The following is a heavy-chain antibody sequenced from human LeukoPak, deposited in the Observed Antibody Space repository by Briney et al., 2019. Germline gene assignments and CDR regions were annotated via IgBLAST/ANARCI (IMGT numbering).Heavy chain of an antibody. V-gene: IGHV3-9*01. CDR1: GFTFDDYA. CDR3: AKAQDAMVRGENWFDP. D-gene: IGHD3-10*01. Sequence: GGSLRLSCAASGFTFDDYAMHWVRQAPGKGLEWVSGISWNSGSIGYADSVKGRSTISRDNAKNSLYLQMNSLRAEDTALYYCAKAQDAMVRGENWFDPWGQGTLVTVSS. CDR2: ISWNSGSI. J-gene: IGHJ5*02.